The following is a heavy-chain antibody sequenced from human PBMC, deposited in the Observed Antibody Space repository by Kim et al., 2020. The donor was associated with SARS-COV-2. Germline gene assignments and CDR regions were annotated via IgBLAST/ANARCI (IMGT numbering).Heavy chain of an antibody. V-gene: IGHV3-9*01. Sequence: GGSLRLSCAASGFTFDDYAMHWVRQAPGKGLEWVSGISWNSGSIGYADSVKGRFTISRDNAKNSLYLQMNSLRAEDTALYYCAKDMYPLSYYFDYWGQGTLVTVSS. J-gene: IGHJ4*02. CDR2: ISWNSGSI. D-gene: IGHD3-16*02. CDR3: AKDMYPLSYYFDY. CDR1: GFTFDDYA.